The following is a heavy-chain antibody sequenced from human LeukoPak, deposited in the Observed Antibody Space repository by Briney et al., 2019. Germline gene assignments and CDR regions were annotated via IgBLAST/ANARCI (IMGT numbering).Heavy chain of an antibody. D-gene: IGHD3-3*01. CDR2: IWYDGSNK. V-gene: IGHV3-33*01. Sequence: GGSLRLSCAASGFTFSSYGMHWVRQAPGKGLEWVAVIWYDGSNKYYADSVEGRFTISRDNSKNTLYLQMNSLRAEDTAVYYCATNRAQNDFWSGYSDYYYYMDVWGKGTTVTVSS. J-gene: IGHJ6*03. CDR1: GFTFSSYG. CDR3: ATNRAQNDFWSGYSDYYYYMDV.